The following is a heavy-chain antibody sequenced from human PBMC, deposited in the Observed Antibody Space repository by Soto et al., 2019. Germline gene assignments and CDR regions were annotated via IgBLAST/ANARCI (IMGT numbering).Heavy chain of an antibody. J-gene: IGHJ4*02. CDR3: AAGLQVLKYRYLDY. Sequence: GASVKVSCKASEFTFSRSAVQWVRQARGQRLEWIGWIVVGSGNTNYAQKLQERVTITRDTSTSTAYMELSSLRSDDTAMYYCAAGLQVLKYRYLDYWGQGTLVTVSS. D-gene: IGHD3-16*02. V-gene: IGHV1-58*01. CDR2: IVVGSGNT. CDR1: EFTFSRSA.